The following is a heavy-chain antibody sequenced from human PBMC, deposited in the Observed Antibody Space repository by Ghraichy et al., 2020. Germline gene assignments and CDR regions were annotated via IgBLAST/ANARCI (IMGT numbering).Heavy chain of an antibody. J-gene: IGHJ6*02. CDR1: GFTFSSYS. V-gene: IGHV3-21*01. Sequence: GGSLRLSCAASGFTFSSYSMNWVRQAPGKGLEWVSSISSSSSYIYYADSVKGRFTISRDNAKNSLYLQMNSLRAEDTAVYYCARDLPVYYDILTEGEGMDVWGQGTTVTVSS. D-gene: IGHD3-9*01. CDR3: ARDLPVYYDILTEGEGMDV. CDR2: ISSSSSYI.